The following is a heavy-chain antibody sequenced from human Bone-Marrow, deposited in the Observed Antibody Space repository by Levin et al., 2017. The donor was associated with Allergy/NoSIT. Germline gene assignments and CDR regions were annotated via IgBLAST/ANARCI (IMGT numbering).Heavy chain of an antibody. D-gene: IGHD3-10*01. Sequence: GGSLRLSCAASGFTFSSYGMHWVRQAPGKGLEWVAVISYDGSNKYYADSVKGRFTISRDNSKNTLYLQMNSLRAEDTAVYYCASNLSGSGNWGQGTLVTVSS. CDR3: ASNLSGSGN. V-gene: IGHV3-30*03. J-gene: IGHJ4*02. CDR2: ISYDGSNK. CDR1: GFTFSSYG.